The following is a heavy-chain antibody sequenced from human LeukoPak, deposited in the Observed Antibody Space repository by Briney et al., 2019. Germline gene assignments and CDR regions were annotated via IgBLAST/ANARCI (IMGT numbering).Heavy chain of an antibody. D-gene: IGHD3-3*01. J-gene: IGHJ5*02. V-gene: IGHV1-2*02. Sequence: ASVKVSCKTSGYSFTDYYIHWVRQAPGQGLEWMAWINTKTGRTSSARKFQGRVTMTRDPSITTVYMDMAWLTSDDTAIYFCARADFIDAGPYLIGPWSQGTLVTVSS. CDR1: GYSFTDYY. CDR3: ARADFIDAGPYLIGP. CDR2: INTKTGRT.